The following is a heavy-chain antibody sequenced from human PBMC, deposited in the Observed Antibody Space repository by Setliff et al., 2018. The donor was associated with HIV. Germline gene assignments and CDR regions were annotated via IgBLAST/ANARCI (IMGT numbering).Heavy chain of an antibody. V-gene: IGHV4-39*01. CDR2: IFNDGGT. D-gene: IGHD3-10*01. CDR1: GGFISSSSYY. J-gene: IGHJ4*02. CDR3: ARHFPSISLFFGDPGPFDR. Sequence: LSLTCTVSGGFISSSSYYWGWIRQPPGKGLEWIGSIFNDGGTYYNPSLKSRITIPMDTSTNQFSLKLSSVTAAGTAVYFCARHFPSISLFFGDPGPFDRWGQGALVTVSS.